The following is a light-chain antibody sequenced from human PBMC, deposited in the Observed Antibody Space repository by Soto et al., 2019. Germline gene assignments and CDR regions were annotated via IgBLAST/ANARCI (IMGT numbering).Light chain of an antibody. CDR3: QVWDSSTARV. Sequence: SYELTQPLPVSVALGQTARITCGGNNIGSQNVHWYQQKPGQAPVLVIYRDSNRPSGIPERFSGSNSGNTATLTISRAQAGDEADYYCQVWDSSTARVFGGGTELTVL. CDR1: NIGSQN. J-gene: IGLJ3*02. V-gene: IGLV3-9*01. CDR2: RDS.